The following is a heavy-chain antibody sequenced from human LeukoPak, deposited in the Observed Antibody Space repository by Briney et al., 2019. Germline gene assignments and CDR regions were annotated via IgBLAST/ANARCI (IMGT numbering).Heavy chain of an antibody. J-gene: IGHJ3*02. CDR3: ARVPDCSSTSCYTDDAFDI. CDR1: GFTFSSYA. D-gene: IGHD2-2*02. CDR2: IYSGGST. V-gene: IGHV3-66*02. Sequence: GGSLRLSCAGSGFTFSSYAMSWVRQAPGKGLEWVSVIYSGGSTYYADSVKGRFTISRDNSKNTLYLQMNSLRAEDTAVYYCARVPDCSSTSCYTDDAFDIWGQGTMVTVSS.